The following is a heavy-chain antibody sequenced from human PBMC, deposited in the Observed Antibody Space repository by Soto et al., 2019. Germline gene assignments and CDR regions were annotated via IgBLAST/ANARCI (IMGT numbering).Heavy chain of an antibody. J-gene: IGHJ4*02. Sequence: QVQLVQSGAEVKKPGASVKVSCKASGYTFTSYAMHWVRQAPGQRLEWMGWINAGNGNTKYSQKFQGRVTITRDTSASTAYMELSSLRSEDTAVYYWARVGHYYGSGTTYDYWGQGTLVTVSS. CDR3: ARVGHYYGSGTTYDY. CDR1: GYTFTSYA. V-gene: IGHV1-3*01. CDR2: INAGNGNT. D-gene: IGHD3-10*01.